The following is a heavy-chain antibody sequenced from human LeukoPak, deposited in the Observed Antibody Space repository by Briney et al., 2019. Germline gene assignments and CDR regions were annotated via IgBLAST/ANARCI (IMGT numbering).Heavy chain of an antibody. J-gene: IGHJ5*02. CDR3: ARSPTMYYDFRSGLPVAWFDP. D-gene: IGHD3-3*01. V-gene: IGHV1-69*13. CDR1: GGTFSSYA. CDR2: IIPIFGTA. Sequence: SVKVSCKASGGTFSSYAISWVRQAPGQGLEWMGGIIPIFGTANYAQKFQGRVTITADESTSTAYMELSSLRSEDTAVYYCARSPTMYYDFRSGLPVAWFDPWGQGTLVTVSS.